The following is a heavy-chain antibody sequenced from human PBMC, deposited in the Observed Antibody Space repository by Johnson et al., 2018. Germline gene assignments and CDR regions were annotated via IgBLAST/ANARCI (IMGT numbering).Heavy chain of an antibody. CDR1: GFTFSDHY. CDR3: ARGYYFDTSGPRAFDI. J-gene: IGHJ3*02. D-gene: IGHD3-22*01. Sequence: VQLVQSGGGVVQPGRSLRLSCAASGFTFSDHYMDWVRQAPGKGLEWVGRTRNKANSYTTEYAASVKGRFTISRDDSKNSLYLQMNSLKTEDTAVYYCARGYYFDTSGPRAFDIWGQGTMVTVSS. V-gene: IGHV3-72*01. CDR2: TRNKANSYTT.